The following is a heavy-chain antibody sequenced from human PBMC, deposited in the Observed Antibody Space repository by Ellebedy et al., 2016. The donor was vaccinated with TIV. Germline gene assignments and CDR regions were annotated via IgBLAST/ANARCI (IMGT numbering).Heavy chain of an antibody. J-gene: IGHJ6*02. CDR2: ISSSGSAI. CDR3: ARFKHYYGIDV. Sequence: GESLKISCAASGFTFSSYEMKWVRQAPGKGLEWVSYISSSGSAIYYADSVKGRFSISRDNAKNSLYLHLNSLRAEDTAVYYCARFKHYYGIDVWGQGTTVTVSS. V-gene: IGHV3-48*03. CDR1: GFTFSSYE.